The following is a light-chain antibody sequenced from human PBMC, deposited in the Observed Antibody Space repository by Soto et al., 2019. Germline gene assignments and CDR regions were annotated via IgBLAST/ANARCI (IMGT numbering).Light chain of an antibody. CDR3: QKYGGSPWT. Sequence: DIVMTQSPATLSVSPGERATLSCRASQSVSRKLAWYQHKPGQAPRVLIYGASSRAPGIPDRFSGSGSGTDFSLTISRLEPEDFAVYYCQKYGGSPWTFGQGTKVDI. CDR1: QSVSRK. CDR2: GAS. V-gene: IGKV3-20*01. J-gene: IGKJ1*01.